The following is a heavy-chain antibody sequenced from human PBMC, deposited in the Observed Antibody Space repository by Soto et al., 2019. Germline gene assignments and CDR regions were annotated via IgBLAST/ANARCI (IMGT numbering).Heavy chain of an antibody. J-gene: IGHJ6*02. CDR2: ISYDGNSI. D-gene: IGHD3-16*01. CDR1: GFAFSSYA. CDR3: AKGILSATIGPYAMDV. Sequence: PWGSLRLSCEASGFAFSSYAMHWVRQAPGKGLEWVGVISYDGNSIYYADSVKGRFTISRDNSKNTLYVQVNSLRPEDTAVYYCAKGILSATIGPYAMDVWGQGTTVTVSS. V-gene: IGHV3-30*18.